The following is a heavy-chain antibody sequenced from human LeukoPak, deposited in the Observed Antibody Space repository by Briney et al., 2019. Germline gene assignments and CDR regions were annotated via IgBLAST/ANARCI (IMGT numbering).Heavy chain of an antibody. V-gene: IGHV3-15*01. Sequence: GGSLRLSCAASGFSFSNAWMSWVRQAPGKGLEWIGRIKSKSDGGTTEYAAPVKGRLNISRDDSKNTLYLQMNSLKTEDTAVYYCATDSSSSSYYWGQGTLVTVSS. CDR3: ATDSSSSSYY. CDR1: GFSFSNAW. J-gene: IGHJ4*02. D-gene: IGHD6-6*01. CDR2: IKSKSDGGTT.